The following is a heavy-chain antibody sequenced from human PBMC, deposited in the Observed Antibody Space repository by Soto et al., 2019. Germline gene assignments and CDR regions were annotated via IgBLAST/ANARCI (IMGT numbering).Heavy chain of an antibody. CDR2: ISGSGGST. D-gene: IGHD2-15*01. CDR1: GFTFSSYA. V-gene: IGHV3-23*01. Sequence: EVQLLESGGGLVQPGGSLRLSCAASGFTFSSYAMSWVRQAPGKGLEWVSAISGSGGSTYYADSVKGRFTISRDNSKNTLYLQMNSLRAEDTAVYYCAKDGRCSGGSCYWTSDYWGQGTLVTVSS. CDR3: AKDGRCSGGSCYWTSDY. J-gene: IGHJ4*02.